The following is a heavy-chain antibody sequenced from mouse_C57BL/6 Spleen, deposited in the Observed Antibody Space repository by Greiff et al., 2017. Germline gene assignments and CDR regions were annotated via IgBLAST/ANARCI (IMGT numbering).Heavy chain of an antibody. V-gene: IGHV1-55*01. Sequence: QVQLQQPGAELVKPGASVTMSCKASGYTFTSYWITWVQQRPGQGLEWIGDIYPGSGSTNYNEKFKSKATLTVDTSSSTAYMQLSSLTSEDSAVYYCASRGAYYSKYDAMDYWGQGTSVTVSS. D-gene: IGHD2-5*01. CDR1: GYTFTSYW. J-gene: IGHJ4*01. CDR2: IYPGSGST. CDR3: ASRGAYYSKYDAMDY.